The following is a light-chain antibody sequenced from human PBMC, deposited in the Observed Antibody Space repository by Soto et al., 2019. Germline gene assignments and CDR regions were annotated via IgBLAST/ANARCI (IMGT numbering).Light chain of an antibody. CDR1: QSVSSSY. Sequence: EIVFTQSPGTLSLSPGERATLYCRASQSVSSSYLAWYQQKPGQAPRLLIYGASSRATGIPDRFSGSGSGTDFTLTISSLQPDDSATYYCQHYSLYSPWTFGQGTKVDIK. J-gene: IGKJ1*01. V-gene: IGKV3-20*01. CDR2: GAS. CDR3: QHYSLYSPWT.